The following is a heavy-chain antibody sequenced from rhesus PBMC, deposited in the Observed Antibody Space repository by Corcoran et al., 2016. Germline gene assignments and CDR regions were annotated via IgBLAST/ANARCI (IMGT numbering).Heavy chain of an antibody. Sequence: QVQLQESGPGLVKPSETLSLTCAVSGGSISSSNWWSWIRQPPGKGLVWIGYISGSGGSTAYTPPLKSRVTISTDTSKNQFSLELSSVTAADTAVYYCARRGYCTGSGCYDFDYWGQGVLVTVSS. V-gene: IGHV4-65*01. J-gene: IGHJ4*01. CDR3: ARRGYCTGSGCYDFDY. CDR1: GGSISSSNW. D-gene: IGHD2-21*01. CDR2: ISGSGGST.